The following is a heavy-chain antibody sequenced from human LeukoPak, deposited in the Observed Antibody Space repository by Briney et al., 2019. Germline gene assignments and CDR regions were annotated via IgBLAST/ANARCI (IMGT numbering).Heavy chain of an antibody. Sequence: SQTLSLTCTVSGGSISSGSFYWSWIRQPAGKGLEWIGRIYTSENTDYNPSLKSRVTISVDTSKNQFSLKLSSVTAADTAVYYCAKDSSGPKNWFDPWGQGTLVTVSS. J-gene: IGHJ5*02. D-gene: IGHD6-19*01. CDR1: GGSISSGSFY. V-gene: IGHV4-61*02. CDR2: IYTSENT. CDR3: AKDSSGPKNWFDP.